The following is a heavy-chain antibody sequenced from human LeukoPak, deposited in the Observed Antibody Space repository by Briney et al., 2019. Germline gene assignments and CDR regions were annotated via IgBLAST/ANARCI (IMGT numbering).Heavy chain of an antibody. J-gene: IGHJ4*02. CDR1: GSSFTSYL. V-gene: IGHV5-51*01. Sequence: GASLHISCKGSGSSFTSYLLGRVRPLPGKGLEWMGIIYPGDSDTRYSPSFQGQVTISADKSISTAYLQWSSLKASDTAMYYCARLYYDSSGYYRYLDYWGQGTLVTVSS. D-gene: IGHD3-22*01. CDR2: IYPGDSDT. CDR3: ARLYYDSSGYYRYLDY.